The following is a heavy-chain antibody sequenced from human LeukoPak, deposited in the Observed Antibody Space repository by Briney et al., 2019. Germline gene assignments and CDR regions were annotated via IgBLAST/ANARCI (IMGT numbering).Heavy chain of an antibody. CDR3: ARDGPTVVISRPFDY. J-gene: IGHJ4*02. V-gene: IGHV1-18*01. Sequence: GASVKVSCKASGYTFTSYGISWVRQAPGQGLEWMGWISAYNGNSNYAQKLQGRVTMTTDTSTSTAYMELRSLRSDDTAVYYCARDGPTVVISRPFDYWGQGTLVTVSS. CDR1: GYTFTSYG. D-gene: IGHD2-21*01. CDR2: ISAYNGNS.